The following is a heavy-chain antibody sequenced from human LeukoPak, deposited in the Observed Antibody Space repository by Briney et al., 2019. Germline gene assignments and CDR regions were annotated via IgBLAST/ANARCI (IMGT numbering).Heavy chain of an antibody. D-gene: IGHD2-15*01. CDR1: GYTFTGDY. J-gene: IGHJ5*02. CDR3: ARDRGYCIKTSCRRRFDP. Sequence: ASVKVSCKASGYTFTGDYIHWVRQAPGQGLEWMGWINPNAGGTDFAQKFQGMVTMTRDTSINTAYMELSRLRSDDTAVYYCARDRGYCIKTSCRRRFDPWGQGTLVTVSS. V-gene: IGHV1-2*02. CDR2: INPNAGGT.